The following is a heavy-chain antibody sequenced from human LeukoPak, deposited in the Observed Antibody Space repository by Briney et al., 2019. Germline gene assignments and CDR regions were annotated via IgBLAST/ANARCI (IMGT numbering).Heavy chain of an antibody. D-gene: IGHD3-22*01. CDR2: IYHSGST. CDR3: ARRAYYDSSGYYYSRRYYFDY. Sequence: SGSLSLTCAVSGGSISSSNWWCWIRQPPGKGLEWIGEIYHSGSTNYNPSLKSRVTISVDTSKNQFSLKLSSLTAADTAVYYCARRAYYDSSGYYYSRRYYFDYWGQGTLVTVSS. CDR1: GGSISSSNW. J-gene: IGHJ4*02. V-gene: IGHV4-4*02.